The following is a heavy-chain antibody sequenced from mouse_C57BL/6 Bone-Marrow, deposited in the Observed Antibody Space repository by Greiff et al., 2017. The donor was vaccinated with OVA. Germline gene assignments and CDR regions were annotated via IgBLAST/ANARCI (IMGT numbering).Heavy chain of an antibody. CDR3: SRAYYYGSSYDWYFDG. J-gene: IGHJ1*03. V-gene: IGHV4-1*01. CDR2: INPDSSTI. CDR1: GIDFSRYW. Sequence: EVKLMESGGGLVQPGGSLKLSCAASGIDFSRYWMSWVRRAPGKGLEWIGEINPDSSTINYAPSLKDKFIISRDNAKNTLYLQMSKVRSEDTALYYCSRAYYYGSSYDWYFDGWGTGTTVTVSS. D-gene: IGHD1-1*01.